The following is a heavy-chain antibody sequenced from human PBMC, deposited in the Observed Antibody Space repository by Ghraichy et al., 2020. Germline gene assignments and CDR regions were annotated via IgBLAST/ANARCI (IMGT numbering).Heavy chain of an antibody. CDR1: GFTFSDAW. Sequence: GGSLRLSCVASGFTFSDAWMSWVRQAPGKGLEWVGRIKSKADGETTDYAAPVKGTFTISRDDSKNTLYLQMNSLKSEDTAVYYCTTAPYIWGSSRNYWGQGTLVTVSS. J-gene: IGHJ4*02. CDR3: TTAPYIWGSSRNY. V-gene: IGHV3-15*01. CDR2: IKSKADGETT. D-gene: IGHD3-16*01.